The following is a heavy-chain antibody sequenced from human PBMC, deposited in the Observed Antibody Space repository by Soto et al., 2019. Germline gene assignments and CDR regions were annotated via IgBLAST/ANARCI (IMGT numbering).Heavy chain of an antibody. Sequence: QVQLVQSGAEVKKPGASVKVSCKASGYTFTGYYMHWVRQAPGQGLEWMGWINPNSGGTNYAQKFQAWVTMTRDTSISTAYMELSRLRSADTAVYYCARRASIAVAGTYAFDIWGQGTMVAVSS. CDR2: INPNSGGT. D-gene: IGHD6-19*01. CDR3: ARRASIAVAGTYAFDI. CDR1: GYTFTGYY. V-gene: IGHV1-2*04. J-gene: IGHJ3*02.